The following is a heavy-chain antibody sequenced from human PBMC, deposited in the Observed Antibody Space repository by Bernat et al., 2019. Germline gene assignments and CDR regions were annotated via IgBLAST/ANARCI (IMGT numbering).Heavy chain of an antibody. D-gene: IGHD3-22*01. Sequence: VQLVESGGGVVQPGRSLRLSCAASGFTFDDYAMHWVRQAPGKGLEWVSGICWNSGSIGYADSVKGRFTISRDNAKNTLYLQMNSLRAEDTALYYCAKSEYYDSSGYVSWGQGTLVTVSS. CDR3: AKSEYYDSSGYVS. CDR1: GFTFDDYA. V-gene: IGHV3-9*01. J-gene: IGHJ4*02. CDR2: ICWNSGSI.